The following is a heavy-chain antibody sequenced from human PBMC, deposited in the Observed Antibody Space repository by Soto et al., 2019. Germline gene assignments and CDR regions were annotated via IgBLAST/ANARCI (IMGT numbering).Heavy chain of an antibody. J-gene: IGHJ3*02. V-gene: IGHV5-51*01. CDR2: IYPGDSDT. Sequence: PGESLKISCKGSGYSFTSYWIGWVRQMPGKGLEWMGIIYPGDSDTRYSPSFQGQVTISADKSISTAYLQWSSLKASDTAMYYCAREYTMVRGVTGAFDIWGQGTMVTVAS. CDR1: GYSFTSYW. CDR3: AREYTMVRGVTGAFDI. D-gene: IGHD3-10*01.